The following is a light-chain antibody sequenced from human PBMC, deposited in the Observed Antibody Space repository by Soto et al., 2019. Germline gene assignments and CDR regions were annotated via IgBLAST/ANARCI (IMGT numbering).Light chain of an antibody. CDR2: EVS. Sequence: QSALTQPASVSGSPGQSITISCTGTSIGVGGYNSVSWYQQHPGKAPKLMIYEVSNRPSGVSNRFSGSKSGNTASRTISGLQAEDEADYYCSSYTTSSTLLYVFGTGTKLTVL. CDR1: SIGVGGYNS. CDR3: SSYTTSSTLLYV. J-gene: IGLJ1*01. V-gene: IGLV2-14*01.